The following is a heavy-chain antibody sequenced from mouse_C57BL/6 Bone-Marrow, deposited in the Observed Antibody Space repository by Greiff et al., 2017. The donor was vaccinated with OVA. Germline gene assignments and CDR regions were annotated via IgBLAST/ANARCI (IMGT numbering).Heavy chain of an antibody. D-gene: IGHD2-3*01. CDR3: ARGGYYYFDY. CDR1: GYTFTSYW. Sequence: QVQLQQPGAELVMPGASVKLSCKASGYTFTSYWMHWVKQRPGQGLEWIGEIDPSDSYTNYNQKFKGKSTLTVDKSSSTAYMQLSSLTSEDSAVYYCARGGYYYFDYWCQGTTLPVSS. CDR2: IDPSDSYT. J-gene: IGHJ2*01. V-gene: IGHV1-69*01.